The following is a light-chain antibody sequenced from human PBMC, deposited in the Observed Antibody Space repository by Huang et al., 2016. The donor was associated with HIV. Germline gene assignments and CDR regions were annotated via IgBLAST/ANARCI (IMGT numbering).Light chain of an antibody. CDR2: EAF. J-gene: IGKJ4*01. Sequence: EIVLTQSPASLSLSSGEGATLSCRASQNIDRHLAWDQQRPGQPPRRLIYEAFRRATGVPARFTGSGSGTDFTLTISSLEAEDFAVYYCQQRSNWPLTFGGGTKVEMK. CDR1: QNIDRH. V-gene: IGKV3-11*01. CDR3: QQRSNWPLT.